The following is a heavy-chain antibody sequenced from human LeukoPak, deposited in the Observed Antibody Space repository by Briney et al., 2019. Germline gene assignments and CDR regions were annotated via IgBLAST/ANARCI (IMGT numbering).Heavy chain of an antibody. CDR1: GFTFSSYA. V-gene: IGHV3-23*01. D-gene: IGHD3-3*01. CDR2: ISGSGGST. Sequence: GGSLRLSCAASGFTFSSYAMSWVRQAPGKGLEWVSAISGSGGSTYYADSVKGRFTIPRDNSKNTLYLQMNSLRAEDTAVYYCAKTEIRFLEWLSFDYWGQGTLVTVSS. CDR3: AKTEIRFLEWLSFDY. J-gene: IGHJ4*02.